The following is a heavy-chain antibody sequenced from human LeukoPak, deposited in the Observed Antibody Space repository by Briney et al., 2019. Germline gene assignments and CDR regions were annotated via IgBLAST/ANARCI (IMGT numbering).Heavy chain of an antibody. Sequence: GASVKVSCKASGGTFSSYAISWVRQAPGQGLEWMGWISAYNGNTNYAQKLQGRVTTTTDTSTSTAYMELRSLRSDDTAVYYCARVGSGSYYKRPYYFDYWGQGTLVTVSS. D-gene: IGHD3-10*01. J-gene: IGHJ4*02. V-gene: IGHV1-18*01. CDR2: ISAYNGNT. CDR1: GGTFSSYA. CDR3: ARVGSGSYYKRPYYFDY.